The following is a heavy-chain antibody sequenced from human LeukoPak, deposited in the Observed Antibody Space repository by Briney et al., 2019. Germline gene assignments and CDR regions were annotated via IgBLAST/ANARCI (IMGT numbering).Heavy chain of an antibody. Sequence: GGSLRLSCAASGFTFRNHAMNWVRQAPGKGLEWFSVISGSGETTYYADSVKGRFTISRDNSQNTLYLQMSSLRGEDTALYYCAKDRGMVGASVRAFDYWGQGTLVTVSS. CDR1: GFTFRNHA. V-gene: IGHV3-23*01. CDR3: AKDRGMVGASVRAFDY. CDR2: ISGSGETT. J-gene: IGHJ4*02. D-gene: IGHD1-26*01.